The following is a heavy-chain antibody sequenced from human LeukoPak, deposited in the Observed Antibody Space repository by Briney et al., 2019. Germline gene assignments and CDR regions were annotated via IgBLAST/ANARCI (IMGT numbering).Heavy chain of an antibody. J-gene: IGHJ4*02. D-gene: IGHD3-3*01. Sequence: SETLSLTCTVSGGSISSSSYYWGWIRQPPGKGLEWIGSIYYSGSTYYNPSLKSRVTISVDTSKNQFSLKLSSVTAADTAVYYCASHIYDFWSGYYWAFDYWGQGTLVTVSS. CDR2: IYYSGST. CDR3: ASHIYDFWSGYYWAFDY. V-gene: IGHV4-39*01. CDR1: GGSISSSSYY.